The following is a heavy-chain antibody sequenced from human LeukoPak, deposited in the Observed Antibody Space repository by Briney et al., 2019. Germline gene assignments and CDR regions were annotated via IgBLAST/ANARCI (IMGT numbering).Heavy chain of an antibody. CDR2: FDPEDGET. CDR1: GYTFTGYY. D-gene: IGHD1-26*01. CDR3: ATGTKWELRFHY. V-gene: IGHV1-24*01. Sequence: SVKVSCKASGYTFTGYYMHWVRQAPGKGLQWMGGFDPEDGETIYAQKFQGRVTMTEDTSRDTAYMELSSLRSEDTAVYYCATGTKWELRFHYWGQGTLVTVSS. J-gene: IGHJ4*02.